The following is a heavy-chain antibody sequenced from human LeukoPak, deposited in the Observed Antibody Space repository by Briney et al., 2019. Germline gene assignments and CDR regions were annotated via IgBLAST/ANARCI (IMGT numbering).Heavy chain of an antibody. CDR1: GASISNSAYY. J-gene: IGHJ5*02. D-gene: IGHD3-3*01. CDR3: ARLFFVIDT. Sequence: SETLSLTCTVSGASISNSAYYWLWIRQPPGEGLECLGTVHYSGSTFYNPSLKSRVNISVDTSKNQFSLQLSSVTAADTAVYYCARLFFVIDTWGQGTLVTVSS. V-gene: IGHV4-39*01. CDR2: VHYSGST.